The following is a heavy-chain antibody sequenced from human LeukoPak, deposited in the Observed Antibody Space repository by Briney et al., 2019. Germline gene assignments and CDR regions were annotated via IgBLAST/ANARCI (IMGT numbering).Heavy chain of an antibody. Sequence: GGSLRLSCAASGFTFSNAWMSWVLQAPGKGLEWVGRIKSKTDGGTTDYAAPVKGRFTISRDDSKNTLYLQMNSLKTEDTAVYYCTTETSLGYCSSTSCYSFDYWGQGTLVTVSS. CDR1: GFTFSNAW. CDR3: TTETSLGYCSSTSCYSFDY. J-gene: IGHJ4*02. D-gene: IGHD2-2*01. V-gene: IGHV3-15*01. CDR2: IKSKTDGGTT.